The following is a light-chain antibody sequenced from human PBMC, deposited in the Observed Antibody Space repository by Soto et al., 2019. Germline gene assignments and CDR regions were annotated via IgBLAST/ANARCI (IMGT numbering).Light chain of an antibody. V-gene: IGKV3-20*01. CDR3: QLYGISPH. J-gene: IGKJ5*01. CDR1: QSVSSY. CDR2: GAS. Sequence: EIVLTQSPATLSLSPGERATLSCRASQSVSSYLAWYQQKPGQAPRLLIYGASGRATGIPDRFSGSGSGTDFTLTISRLEPEDFAVYYCQLYGISPHFGQGTRLEIK.